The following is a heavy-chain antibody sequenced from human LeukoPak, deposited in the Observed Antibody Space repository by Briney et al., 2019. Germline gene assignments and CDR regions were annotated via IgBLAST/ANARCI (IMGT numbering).Heavy chain of an antibody. CDR3: ARAARYSHGYGGY. CDR2: INHSGST. J-gene: IGHJ4*02. D-gene: IGHD5-18*01. V-gene: IGHV4-34*01. Sequence: SETLSLTCAVYGGSFSGYYWSWIRQPPGKGLEWIGEINHSGSTNYNPSLKSRVTISVDTSKNQFSLKLSSVTAADTAVYYCARAARYSHGYGGYWGQGTLVTVSS. CDR1: GGSFSGYY.